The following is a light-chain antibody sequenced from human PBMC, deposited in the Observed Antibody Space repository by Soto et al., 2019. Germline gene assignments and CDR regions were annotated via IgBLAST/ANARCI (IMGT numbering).Light chain of an antibody. J-gene: IGKJ4*02. CDR1: QSVGSS. CDR2: GAS. Sequence: EILMTQSPSTLSASPGDRVILSCRASQSVGSSLAWYQQKPGQAPRLLIRGASSRDTGVPARFSGSGSGTEFTLTISSLQSDDFAVYYCQQYNTYRTFGGGTTLEIK. CDR3: QQYNTYRT. V-gene: IGKV3-15*01.